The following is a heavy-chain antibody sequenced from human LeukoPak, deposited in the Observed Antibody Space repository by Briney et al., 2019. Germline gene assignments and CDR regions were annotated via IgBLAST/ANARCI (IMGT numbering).Heavy chain of an antibody. CDR1: GFTFSSYW. CDR2: INSDGSST. D-gene: IGHD3-10*01. CDR3: ATLGPTMVRGVIELLDY. J-gene: IGHJ4*02. Sequence: GGSLRLSCAASGFTFSSYWMHWVRQVPGKGLVWVSRINSDGSSTSYADSVKGRFTISRDNAKNTLYLQMNSLRAEDTAVYYCATLGPTMVRGVIELLDYWGQGTLVTVSS. V-gene: IGHV3-74*01.